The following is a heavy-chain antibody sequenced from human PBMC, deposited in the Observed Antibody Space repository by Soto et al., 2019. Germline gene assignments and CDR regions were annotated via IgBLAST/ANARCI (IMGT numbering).Heavy chain of an antibody. CDR1: GFTFNINA. V-gene: IGHV3-23*01. CDR2: TGATGRTT. CDR3: ATVHNTSRSFDY. Sequence: EVQLLESGGGLVQPGGSLRLSCAASGFTFNINAMTWVRQAPGKGLEWVATTGATGRTTYYADSVKGRFTVSRDNSKNTPDLHMSSLSAEDTAVYYCATVHNTSRSFDYWGQVPLVTVAS. J-gene: IGHJ4*02. D-gene: IGHD1-20*01.